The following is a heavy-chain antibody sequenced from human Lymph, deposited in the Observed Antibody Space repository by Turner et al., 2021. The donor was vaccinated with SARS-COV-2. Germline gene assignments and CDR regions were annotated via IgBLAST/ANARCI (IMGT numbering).Heavy chain of an antibody. CDR3: ARQTVNCWVDP. D-gene: IGHD1-1*01. CDR1: GGSMNNNY. CDR2: IFYRGNT. V-gene: IGHV4-59*08. Sequence: QVQLQESGPRLVKPLATLSLTCTAAGGSMNNNYRSLIRQTRGKRLEWIGFIFYRGNTHFTPSRKSRVTISVDTSDNQFSLKLTAVTAADKDIYYCARQTVNCWVDPWGQGTLVTVSS. J-gene: IGHJ5*02.